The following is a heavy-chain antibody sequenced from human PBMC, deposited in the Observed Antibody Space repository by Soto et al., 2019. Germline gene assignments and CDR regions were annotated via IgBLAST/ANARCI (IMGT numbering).Heavy chain of an antibody. CDR2: INAYNGNT. V-gene: IGHV1-18*01. Sequence: QVQLVQSGAEVKKPGASVKVSCKASGYTFTSYGISWVRQAPGQGLEWMGWINAYNGNTNYAQNLQGRLTMATDTSTSSAYLELRSLRSADTAVYSSARDWFGVDYWGQGTLVTVSS. J-gene: IGHJ4*02. CDR3: ARDWFGVDY. CDR1: GYTFTSYG. D-gene: IGHD3-16*01.